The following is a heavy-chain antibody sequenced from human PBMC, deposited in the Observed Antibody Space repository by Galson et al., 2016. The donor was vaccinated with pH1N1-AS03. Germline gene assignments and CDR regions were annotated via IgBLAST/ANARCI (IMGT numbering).Heavy chain of an antibody. V-gene: IGHV4-31*03. Sequence: LSLTCTVSGGSISDGGYYWSWIRHFPGKGLEWIGYIYYSGSTYYNPSLKSRLTISVDTSKNQFSLKLNSVTAADTAVYYCARDRHDYGPDPFDIWGQGTMVTVSS. D-gene: IGHD4-17*01. CDR2: IYYSGST. CDR3: ARDRHDYGPDPFDI. CDR1: GGSISDGGYY. J-gene: IGHJ3*02.